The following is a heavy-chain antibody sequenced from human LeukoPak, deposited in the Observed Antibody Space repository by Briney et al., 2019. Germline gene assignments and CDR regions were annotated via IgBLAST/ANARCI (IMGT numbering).Heavy chain of an antibody. CDR2: IGGGDT. J-gene: IGHJ4*02. V-gene: IGHV3-23*01. Sequence: GGSLRLSCSASGFAFRNFAISWVRQAPGKGLEWVSSIGGGDTHYADSVKGRFTISRDNSKNTLYLQMNSLRAEDTAVYYCAKLVTSQLVSVAKSWGQGTLVTVSS. CDR1: GFAFRNFA. CDR3: AKLVTSQLVSVAKS. D-gene: IGHD6-13*01.